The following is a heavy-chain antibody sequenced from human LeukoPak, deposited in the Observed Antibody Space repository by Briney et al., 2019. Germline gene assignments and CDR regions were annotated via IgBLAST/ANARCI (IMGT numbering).Heavy chain of an antibody. V-gene: IGHV4-4*02. CDR3: ARHSGYALYNWFDP. J-gene: IGHJ5*02. D-gene: IGHD5-12*01. CDR1: LDSITSNF. CDR2: IHRSGSP. Sequence: SETLSLTCTVSLDSITSNFWSWVRQPPGKGLEWIGEIHRSGSPNYNPSLQSRVTISIDRSRNQIALELSSVTAADTAVYYCARHSGYALYNWFDPWGQGTLVTVSS.